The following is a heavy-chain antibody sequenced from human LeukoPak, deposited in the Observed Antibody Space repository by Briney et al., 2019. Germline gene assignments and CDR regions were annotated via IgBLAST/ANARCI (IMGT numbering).Heavy chain of an antibody. Sequence: GGSLRLSCAASGFTLDNYAMNWVLQVPGKGLEWISLVSWNSGTIGYADSVKGRFTISRDNANHFLYLQMNSLRAEDTALYYCARAYKDRSLAGKKEFFQHWGQGTLVTVSS. CDR2: VSWNSGTI. D-gene: IGHD6-19*01. J-gene: IGHJ1*01. V-gene: IGHV3-9*01. CDR3: ARAYKDRSLAGKKEFFQH. CDR1: GFTLDNYA.